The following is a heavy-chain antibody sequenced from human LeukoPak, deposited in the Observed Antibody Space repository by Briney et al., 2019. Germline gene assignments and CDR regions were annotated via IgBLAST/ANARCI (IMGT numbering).Heavy chain of an antibody. V-gene: IGHV4-39*07. CDR2: IYDSGST. CDR3: ARYGANPTDAFDI. Sequence: PSETLSLTCTVSGGSIRSSYYYWGWIRQPPGKGLEWIGSIYDSGSTNYNPSLKSRVTISVDTSKNQFSLKLSSVTAADTAVYYCARYGANPTDAFDIWGQGTMVTVSS. D-gene: IGHD4-17*01. J-gene: IGHJ3*02. CDR1: GGSIRSSYYY.